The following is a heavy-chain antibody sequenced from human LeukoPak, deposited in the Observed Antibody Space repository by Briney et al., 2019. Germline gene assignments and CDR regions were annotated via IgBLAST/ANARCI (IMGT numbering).Heavy chain of an antibody. CDR2: VYTTGTT. CDR3: ARSGGTWSYNY. V-gene: IGHV4-4*07. CDR1: GGSISNYY. Sequence: SETLSLTCTVSGGSISNYYWTWIRQPAGKGLEWIGRVYTTGTTNYNPSLKSRVTISVDTSKNQFSLKLSSVTAADTAVYYCARSGGTWSYNYWGQGTLVTVSS. J-gene: IGHJ4*02. D-gene: IGHD1-26*01.